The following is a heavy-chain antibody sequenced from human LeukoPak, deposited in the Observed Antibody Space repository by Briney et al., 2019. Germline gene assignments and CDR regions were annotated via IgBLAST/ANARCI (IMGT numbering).Heavy chain of an antibody. D-gene: IGHD6-19*01. CDR1: GFTFSSYW. V-gene: IGHV3-74*01. CDR3: ARANSSGWTGYYFDY. Sequence: GGSLRLSCAASGFTFSSYWMHWVRQAPGKGLVWVSRINSDGSSKSYADSVKGRFTISKDNAKNTLYLQMNSLTAEDTAVYYCARANSSGWTGYYFDYWGQGTLVTVSS. CDR2: INSDGSSK. J-gene: IGHJ4*02.